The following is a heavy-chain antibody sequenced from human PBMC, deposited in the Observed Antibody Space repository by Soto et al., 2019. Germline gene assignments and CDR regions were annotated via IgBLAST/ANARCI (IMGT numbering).Heavy chain of an antibody. Sequence: QVQLVQSGAEVKKPGSSVKVSCKASGGTFSSYAISWVRQAPGQGLEWMGGIIPIFGTANYAQKFQGRVTETAEKSTSKAYMKLGRLLPGDAAVYYCGSTIGIIGWYKALPRYHVMDLWGQGTT. CDR3: GSTIGIIGWYKALPRYHVMDL. CDR2: IIPIFGTA. D-gene: IGHD6-19*01. CDR1: GGTFSSYA. J-gene: IGHJ6*02. V-gene: IGHV1-69*06.